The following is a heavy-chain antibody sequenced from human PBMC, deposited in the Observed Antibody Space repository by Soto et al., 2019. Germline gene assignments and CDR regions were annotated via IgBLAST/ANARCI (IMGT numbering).Heavy chain of an antibody. Sequence: GRSLILSCAASGFTIRSYSMSWVSKAPGKGLEWVSAISGSGGSTYYADSVKGRFTISRDNSKNTLYLQMNSLRAEDTAVYYCAKLGTAMDNWFDPWGQGTLVTVSS. CDR1: GFTIRSYS. CDR3: AKLGTAMDNWFDP. D-gene: IGHD5-18*01. CDR2: ISGSGGST. J-gene: IGHJ5*02. V-gene: IGHV3-23*01.